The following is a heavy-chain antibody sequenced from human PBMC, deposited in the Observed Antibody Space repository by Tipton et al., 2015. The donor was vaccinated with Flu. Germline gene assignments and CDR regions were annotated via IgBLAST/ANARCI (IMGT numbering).Heavy chain of an antibody. J-gene: IGHJ5*02. CDR1: GYTFSNHD. CDR3: ATSPPDSSAIDQ. Sequence: QLVQSGAEVKKPGASVRVSCRASGYTFSNHDINWIRQAAGQGLEWMGWMSPNSGNTGYAQKFQGRVTMTRDTSERTAYMELTSLTSEDTAIYFCATSPPDSSAIDQWGEGTLVTVS. V-gene: IGHV1-8*01. CDR2: MSPNSGNT. D-gene: IGHD6-6*01.